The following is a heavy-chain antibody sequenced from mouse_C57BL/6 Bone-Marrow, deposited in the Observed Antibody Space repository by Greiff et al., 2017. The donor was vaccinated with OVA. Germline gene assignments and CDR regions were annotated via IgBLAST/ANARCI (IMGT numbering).Heavy chain of an antibody. J-gene: IGHJ2*01. V-gene: IGHV1-64*01. CDR2: IYPNSGST. CDR1: GYTFTSSW. D-gene: IGHD1-1*01. Sequence: QVQLQQSGAELVKPGASVKLSCKASGYTFTSSWMHWVKQRPGQGLEWIGMIYPNSGSTNYNEKFKSKATLTVDKSSSTAYMQLSSLTSEDSAVYYCARAITTVGYWGQGTTLTVSA. CDR3: ARAITTVGY.